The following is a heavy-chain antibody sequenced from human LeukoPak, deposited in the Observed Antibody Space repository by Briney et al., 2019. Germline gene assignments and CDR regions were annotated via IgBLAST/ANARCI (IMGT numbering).Heavy chain of an antibody. CDR1: RGSIRHNDYY. V-gene: IGHV4-39*07. CDR2: IYYSGTT. CDR3: ARFTPQGYGWGGYNRFDP. J-gene: IGHJ5*02. Sequence: SETLSLTCSVSRGSIRHNDYYWGWIRQPPGKGLEWIGNIYYSGTTYYNPSLISRVTMSVDTSENQFSLNLTSVSAADTAVYYCARFTPQGYGWGGYNRFDPWGQGTLVTVSS. D-gene: IGHD3-16*01.